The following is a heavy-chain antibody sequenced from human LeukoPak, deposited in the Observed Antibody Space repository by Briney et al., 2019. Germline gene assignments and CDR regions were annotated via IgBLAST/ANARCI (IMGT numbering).Heavy chain of an antibody. CDR3: AKHYDFWTVYNANFDS. CDR2: IKQDGSDK. V-gene: IGHV3-7*05. J-gene: IGHJ4*02. Sequence: GGSLRLSCAASGFTFSSFWMSWVRQAPGKGLEWVANIKQDGSDKYYVDSVKGRFTISRDNAKNSQYLQMNSLRAEDTAVYYCAKHYDFWTVYNANFDSWGQGTLVTVSS. CDR1: GFTFSSFW. D-gene: IGHD3-3*01.